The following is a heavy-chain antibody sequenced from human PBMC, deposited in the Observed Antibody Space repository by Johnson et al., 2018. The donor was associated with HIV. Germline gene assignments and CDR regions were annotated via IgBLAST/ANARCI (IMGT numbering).Heavy chain of an antibody. Sequence: VQLVGSGGGVVRPGGSLRLSCAASGFTFNDYGMSWVRQAPGKGLEWVSGINWNGGSTDYADSVKGRFTISRDNVKNSLYLEMKSLRAEDTALYYCARVGGYCSGGSCYSDAVDIWGQGTMVTVSS. CDR3: ARVGGYCSGGSCYSDAVDI. D-gene: IGHD2-15*01. V-gene: IGHV3-20*04. J-gene: IGHJ3*02. CDR1: GFTFNDYG. CDR2: INWNGGST.